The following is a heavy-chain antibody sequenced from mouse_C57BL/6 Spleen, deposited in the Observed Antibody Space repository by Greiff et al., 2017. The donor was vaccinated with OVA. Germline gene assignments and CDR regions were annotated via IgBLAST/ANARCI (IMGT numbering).Heavy chain of an antibody. Sequence: QVQLKESGPELVKPGASVKISCKASGYAFSSSWMNWVKQRPGKGLEWIGRIYPGGGDTNYNGKFKGKATLTADKSSSTAYMQLSSLTSEDSAVYFYERESYYKGAMDVWGQGTSVTVSS. CDR3: ERESYYKGAMDV. D-gene: IGHD2-12*01. CDR2: IYPGGGDT. J-gene: IGHJ4*01. CDR1: GYAFSSSW. V-gene: IGHV1-82*01.